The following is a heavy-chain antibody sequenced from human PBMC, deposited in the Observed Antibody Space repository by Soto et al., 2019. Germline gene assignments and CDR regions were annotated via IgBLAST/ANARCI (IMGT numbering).Heavy chain of an antibody. CDR3: ARAYGSGSYYRAQSYYYYGMDV. CDR2: IIPIFGTA. J-gene: IGHJ6*02. Sequence: SVKVSCKASGGTFSSYAISWLRQAPGQGLEWMGGIIPIFGTANYAQKFQGRVTITADKSTSTAYMELSSLRSEDTAVYYCARAYGSGSYYRAQSYYYYGMDVWGQGTTVTVSS. V-gene: IGHV1-69*06. D-gene: IGHD3-10*01. CDR1: GGTFSSYA.